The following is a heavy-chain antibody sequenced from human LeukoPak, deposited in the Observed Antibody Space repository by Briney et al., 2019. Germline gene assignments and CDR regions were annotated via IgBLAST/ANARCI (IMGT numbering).Heavy chain of an antibody. J-gene: IGHJ4*02. D-gene: IGHD1-1*01. V-gene: IGHV1-2*02. CDR1: GHTFTAYY. CDR2: IHPGTGDT. Sequence: SVKVSCKASGHTFTAYYMHWVRPAPGQGLEWMGWIHPGTGDTNYAQKFQGRVTVTRDTSISTAYMELIRLTSDDTAVYYCASYASGYNWLKVWGQGTLVTVSS. CDR3: ASYASGYNWLKV.